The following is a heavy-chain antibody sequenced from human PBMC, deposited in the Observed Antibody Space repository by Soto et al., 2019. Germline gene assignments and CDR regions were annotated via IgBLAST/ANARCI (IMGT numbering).Heavy chain of an antibody. D-gene: IGHD3-3*01. CDR2: IKQDGSEK. J-gene: IGHJ4*02. Sequence: EVQLVESGGGLVQPGGSLRLSCAASGFTFSSYWMSWVRQAPGKGLEWVANIKQDGSEKYYVDSVKGRFTISRDNAKNSVYLQMNSLRSEDTAVYYCARSELTIFGVVILEYYFDYWGQGTLVTGSS. V-gene: IGHV3-7*05. CDR3: ARSELTIFGVVILEYYFDY. CDR1: GFTFSSYW.